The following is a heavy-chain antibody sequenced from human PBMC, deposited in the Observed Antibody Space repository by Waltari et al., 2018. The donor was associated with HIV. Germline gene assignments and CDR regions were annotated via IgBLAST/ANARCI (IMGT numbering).Heavy chain of an antibody. CDR1: GFTFSNNA. J-gene: IGHJ5*02. CDR3: TKDQTGAADS. V-gene: IGHV3-23*01. CDR2: ISGGGGTT. D-gene: IGHD1-1*01. Sequence: EVQLLQSGGDLVQPGGSLRLSCAASGFTFSNNAMHWVRQAPGKGLEWVSSISGGGGTTYYAGSVKGRFTVSRDNSKNTLYLQMNSLRVEDTAMYYCTKDQTGAADSWGQGTQVTVPS.